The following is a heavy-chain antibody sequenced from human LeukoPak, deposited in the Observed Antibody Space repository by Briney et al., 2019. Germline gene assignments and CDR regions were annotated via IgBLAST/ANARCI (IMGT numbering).Heavy chain of an antibody. CDR2: IYYSGST. V-gene: IGHV4-59*01. D-gene: IGHD3-3*01. CDR1: GGSISSYY. CDR3: ARDRTISDRAFDI. Sequence: SETLSLTCTVSGGSISSYYWCWIRQPPGKGLEWIGYIYYSGSTNYNPSLKSRVTISVDTSKNQFSLKLSSVTAADTAVYYCARDRTISDRAFDIWGQGTMVTVSS. J-gene: IGHJ3*02.